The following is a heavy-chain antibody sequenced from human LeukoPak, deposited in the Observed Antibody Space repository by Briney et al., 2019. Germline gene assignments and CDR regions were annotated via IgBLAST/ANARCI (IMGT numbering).Heavy chain of an antibody. CDR1: GFTFSSYA. CDR3: ARDGGQWLTSWYFDL. CDR2: ISGSGGST. J-gene: IGHJ2*01. Sequence: PGGSLRLSCAASGFTFSSYAMSWVRQAPGKGLEWVSAISGSGGSTYYADSVKGRFTISRDNSKNTLYLQMNSLRAEDTAVYYCARDGGQWLTSWYFDLWGRGTLVTVSS. D-gene: IGHD6-19*01. V-gene: IGHV3-23*01.